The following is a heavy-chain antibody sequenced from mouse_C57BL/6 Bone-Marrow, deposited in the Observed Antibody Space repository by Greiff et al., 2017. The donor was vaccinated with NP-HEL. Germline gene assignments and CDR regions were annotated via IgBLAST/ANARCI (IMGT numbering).Heavy chain of an antibody. CDR3: ARGYGNSYFDV. CDR1: GFTFSDYY. D-gene: IGHD2-1*01. J-gene: IGHJ1*03. CDR2: INYDGSST. V-gene: IGHV5-16*01. Sequence: EVMLVESEGGLVQPGSSMKLSCTASGFTFSDYYMAWVRQVPEKGLEWVANINYDGSSTYYLDSLKSRFIISRDNAKNILYLQMSSLKSEDTATYYCARGYGNSYFDVWGTGTTVTVSS.